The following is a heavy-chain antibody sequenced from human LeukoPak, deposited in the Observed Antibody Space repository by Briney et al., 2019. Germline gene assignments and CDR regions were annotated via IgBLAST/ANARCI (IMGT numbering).Heavy chain of an antibody. CDR2: IYPGDSDT. D-gene: IGHD3-22*01. J-gene: IGHJ4*02. V-gene: IGHV5-51*01. Sequence: GESLKISCKGSGYSFTSYWIGWVRQMPGKGLEWMGIIYPGDSDTRYSPSFQGQVTISADKSISTAYLQWSSLKASDTAMYYCARQRRYYDSSGYYYVSSPFDYWGQGTLVTVSS. CDR3: ARQRRYYDSSGYYYVSSPFDY. CDR1: GYSFTSYW.